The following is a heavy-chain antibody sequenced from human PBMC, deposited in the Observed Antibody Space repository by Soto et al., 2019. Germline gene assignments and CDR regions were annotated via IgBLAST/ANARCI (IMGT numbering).Heavy chain of an antibody. V-gene: IGHV3-21*01. CDR1: GFTFSSYS. J-gene: IGHJ4*02. CDR2: ISSSSSYI. D-gene: IGHD6-13*01. CDR3: ASQQTTGGY. Sequence: GGALRLSCAASGFTFSSYSMNWVRQAPGKGLEWVSSISSSSSYIYYADSVKGRFTISRDNAKNSLYLQMNSLRAEDTAVYYCASQQTTGGYRGQGTLVTVSS.